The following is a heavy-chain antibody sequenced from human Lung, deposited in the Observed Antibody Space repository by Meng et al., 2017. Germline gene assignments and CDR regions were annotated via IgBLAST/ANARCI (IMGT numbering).Heavy chain of an antibody. V-gene: IGHV4-34*01. CDR1: GGSFSDYY. Sequence: GQLQEWGAGLFKPSETLSPTCVVSGGSFSDYYWSWIRQPPGKGLEWIGEINHSGSTNYNPSLESRATISVDTSQNNLSLKLSSVTATDSAVYYCARGPTTMAHDFDYWGQGTLVTVSS. CDR2: INHSGST. J-gene: IGHJ4*02. D-gene: IGHD4-11*01. CDR3: ARGPTTMAHDFDY.